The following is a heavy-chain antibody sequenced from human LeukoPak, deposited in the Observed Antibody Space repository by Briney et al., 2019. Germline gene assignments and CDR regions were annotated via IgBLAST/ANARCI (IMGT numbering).Heavy chain of an antibody. CDR3: AREFGSSAQGDWLDP. J-gene: IGHJ5*02. CDR1: GYTFTSYY. CDR2: INPSGGST. V-gene: IGHV1-46*01. D-gene: IGHD6-6*01. Sequence: ASVKVSCKASGYTFTSYYMHWVRQAPGQGLEWMGIINPSGGSTSYAQKFQGRVTMTRDTSTSTVYMELSSLRSEDTAVYYCAREFGSSAQGDWLDPWGQGTLVTVSS.